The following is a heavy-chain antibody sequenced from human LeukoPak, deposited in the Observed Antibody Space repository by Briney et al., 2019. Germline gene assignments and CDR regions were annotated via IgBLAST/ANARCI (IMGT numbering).Heavy chain of an antibody. CDR2: ISGSGGSA. CDR3: AKVSQEDTAMVPYYGMDV. V-gene: IGHV3-23*01. Sequence: PGGSLRLSCAASGFTFDDYAMSWVRQAPGKGLEWVSAISGSGGSAYYADSVKGRFTISRDNSKNTLYLQMNSLRAEDTAVYYCAKVSQEDTAMVPYYGMDVWGQGTTVTVSS. J-gene: IGHJ6*02. CDR1: GFTFDDYA. D-gene: IGHD5-18*01.